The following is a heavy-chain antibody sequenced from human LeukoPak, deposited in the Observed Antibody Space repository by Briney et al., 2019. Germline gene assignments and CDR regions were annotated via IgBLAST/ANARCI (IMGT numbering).Heavy chain of an antibody. CDR1: GGSISSGSYY. CDR3: AREAPHYYDSSGYFELFDC. Sequence: PSETLSLTCTVSGGSISSGSYYWSWIRQPAGKGLEWIGRIYTSGSTNYNPSLKSRVTISVDTSKNQFSLKLSSVTAADTAVYYCAREAPHYYDSSGYFELFDCWGQGTLVTVSS. V-gene: IGHV4-61*02. D-gene: IGHD3-22*01. J-gene: IGHJ4*02. CDR2: IYTSGST.